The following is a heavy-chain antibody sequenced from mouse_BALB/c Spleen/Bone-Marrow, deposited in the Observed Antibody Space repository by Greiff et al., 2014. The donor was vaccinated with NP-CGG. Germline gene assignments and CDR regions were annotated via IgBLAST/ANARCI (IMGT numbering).Heavy chain of an antibody. CDR2: INSGGGNT. V-gene: IGHV5-6*01. J-gene: IGHJ1*01. Sequence: EVQGVESGGHLAKPGGSLKLSCAASGFTFSTYGMSWVRQTPDKRLEWVATINSGGGNTYYLDSVRGRFTISRDNARNTLYLHMSSLRSEDTAMYYCARRGNWDDRWSFDVRGARTTVGGSS. D-gene: IGHD4-1*01. CDR1: GFTFSTYG. CDR3: ARRGNWDDRWSFDV.